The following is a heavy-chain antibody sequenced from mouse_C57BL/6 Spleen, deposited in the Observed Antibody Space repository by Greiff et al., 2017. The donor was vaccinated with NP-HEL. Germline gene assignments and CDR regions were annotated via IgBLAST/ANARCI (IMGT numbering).Heavy chain of an antibody. D-gene: IGHD2-2*01. J-gene: IGHJ4*01. V-gene: IGHV1-81*01. CDR1: GYTFTSYG. Sequence: QVQLQQSGAELARPGASVKLSCKASGYTFTSYGISWVKQRTGQGLEWIGEIYPRSGNTYYNEKFKGKATLTADKSSSTAYMELRSLTSEDSAVYVCARPLYGNDPADAMDYWGQGTSVTVAS. CDR2: IYPRSGNT. CDR3: ARPLYGNDPADAMDY.